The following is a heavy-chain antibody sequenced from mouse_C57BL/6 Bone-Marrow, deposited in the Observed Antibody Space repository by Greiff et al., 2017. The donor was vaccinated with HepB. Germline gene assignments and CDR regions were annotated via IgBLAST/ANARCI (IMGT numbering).Heavy chain of an antibody. CDR1: GYTFTSYW. CDR3: ARWLLPYYAMDY. Sequence: QVQLQQSGAELVKPGASVKLSCKASGYTFTSYWMQWVKQRPGQGLEWIGEIDPSDSYTNYNQKFKGKATLTVDTSSSTAYMQLSSLTSEDSAVYYCARWLLPYYAMDYWGQGTSVTVSS. CDR2: IDPSDSYT. D-gene: IGHD2-3*01. V-gene: IGHV1-50*01. J-gene: IGHJ4*01.